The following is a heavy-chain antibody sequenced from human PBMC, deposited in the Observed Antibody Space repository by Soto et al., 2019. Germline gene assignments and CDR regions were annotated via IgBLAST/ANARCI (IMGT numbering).Heavy chain of an antibody. CDR3: ARDSIDGGSYSYYYYGMDV. D-gene: IGHD1-26*01. CDR2: IYYSGST. CDR1: GGSVSSGSYY. Sequence: QVQLQESGPGLVKPSETLSLTCTVSGGSVSSGSYYWSWIRQPPGKGLEWIGYIYYSGSTNYNPSLKSRVTISGDTSKNQFSLKLSSVTAADTAVYYWARDSIDGGSYSYYYYGMDVWGQGTTVTVSS. J-gene: IGHJ6*02. V-gene: IGHV4-61*01.